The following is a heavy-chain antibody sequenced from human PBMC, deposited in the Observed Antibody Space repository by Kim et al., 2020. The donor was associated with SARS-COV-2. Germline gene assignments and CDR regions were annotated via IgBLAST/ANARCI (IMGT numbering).Heavy chain of an antibody. Sequence: SETLSLTCTVSGDSISSYYWSWIRQPPGKGLEWIGYVYYSGSTEYNPSLKSRVTISLDSSNSQFSLRLSSVTAADTATYYCARVGAVSPINYYYYGMDVWGQGTPGTVSS. D-gene: IGHD2-21*02. J-gene: IGHJ6*02. CDR3: ARVGAVSPINYYYYGMDV. CDR1: GDSISSYY. CDR2: VYYSGST. V-gene: IGHV4-59*01.